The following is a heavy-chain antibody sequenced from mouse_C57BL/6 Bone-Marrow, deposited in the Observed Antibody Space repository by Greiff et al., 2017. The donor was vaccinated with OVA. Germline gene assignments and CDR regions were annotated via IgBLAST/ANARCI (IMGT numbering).Heavy chain of an antibody. CDR1: GYTFTSYW. D-gene: IGHD1-1*01. CDR3: ARGDYGSSYFDY. V-gene: IGHV1-55*01. J-gene: IGHJ2*01. Sequence: QVQLQQSGAELVKPGASVKMPCKASGYTFTSYWVTWVKQRPGQGLEWIGDIYPGSGSTNYNEKFKSKATLTVDTSSSTAYMQLSSLTSEDSAVYYCARGDYGSSYFDYWGQGTTLTVSS. CDR2: IYPGSGST.